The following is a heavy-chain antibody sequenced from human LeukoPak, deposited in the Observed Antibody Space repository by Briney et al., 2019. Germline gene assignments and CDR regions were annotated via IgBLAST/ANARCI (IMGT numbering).Heavy chain of an antibody. CDR3: AGITMVRGALPVAFDI. Sequence: ASVKVSCKASGGTFSSYAISWVRQAPGQGLEWMGWMNPNSGNTGYAQKFQGRVTMTRNTSISTAYMELSSLRSEDTAVYYCAGITMVRGALPVAFDIWGQGTMVTVSS. CDR1: GGTFSSYA. CDR2: MNPNSGNT. V-gene: IGHV1-8*02. D-gene: IGHD3-10*01. J-gene: IGHJ3*02.